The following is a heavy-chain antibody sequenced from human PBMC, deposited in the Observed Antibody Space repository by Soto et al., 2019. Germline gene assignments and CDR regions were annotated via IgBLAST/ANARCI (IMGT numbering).Heavy chain of an antibody. V-gene: IGHV1-3*04. J-gene: IGHJ3*02. CDR1: GYTSTGYV. Sequence: QVQLVQSGAEVKKPGASVKISCEASGYTSTGYVMHWVRQAPGQRPAWRGWISTGTGNTRSSQRFQGRVTFTGDASASTFYMGLSSLTFEDTAVYYCAREGINAGIRPWGDAFDIWGQGTMVTVSS. CDR2: ISTGTGNT. CDR3: AREGINAGIRPWGDAFDI. D-gene: IGHD3-10*01.